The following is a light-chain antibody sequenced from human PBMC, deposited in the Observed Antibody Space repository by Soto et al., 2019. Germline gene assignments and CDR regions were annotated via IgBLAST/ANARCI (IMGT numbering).Light chain of an antibody. CDR2: DVT. CDR3: SPYTSSTLYV. V-gene: IGLV2-14*03. Sequence: QSALTQPASVSGSPGQSITISCTGTSSDVGGYDSVSWYQQHPGKAPKVMIYDVTDRPSGVSHRFSGSKSGNTASLIISGLQAEDEADYFCSPYTSSTLYVFGTGTKLTVL. CDR1: SSDVGGYDS. J-gene: IGLJ1*01.